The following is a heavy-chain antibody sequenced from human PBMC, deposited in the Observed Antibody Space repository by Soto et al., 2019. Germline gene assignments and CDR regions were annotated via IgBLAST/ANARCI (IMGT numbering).Heavy chain of an antibody. D-gene: IGHD5-18*01. Sequence: GGSLRLSCAASGFAFSDAWINWVRQAPGKGLEWVGRIKSKTDGGTTDFAAPVRGRFAISRDDSKNMVYMQMNSLKTEDTAVYYCARHANLVAMVDFDYWGQGTLVTVSS. J-gene: IGHJ4*02. V-gene: IGHV3-15*05. CDR1: GFAFSDAW. CDR3: ARHANLVAMVDFDY. CDR2: IKSKTDGGTT.